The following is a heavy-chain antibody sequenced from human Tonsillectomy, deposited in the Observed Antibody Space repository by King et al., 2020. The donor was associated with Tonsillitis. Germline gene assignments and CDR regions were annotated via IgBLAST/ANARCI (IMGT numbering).Heavy chain of an antibody. D-gene: IGHD3-3*01. CDR1: GYTFTTYD. Sequence: QLVQSGAEVKKPGASVMVSCKASGYTFTTYDINWVRQATGQGLEWMGWMNPNSGNTGYAQKFQGRVTMTGNTSISTAYMELSSLRSEDTAVYYCARVLPGSYDFWSGYYGFWGQGTLVTVSS. J-gene: IGHJ4*02. CDR3: ARVLPGSYDFWSGYYGF. V-gene: IGHV1-8*01. CDR2: MNPNSGNT.